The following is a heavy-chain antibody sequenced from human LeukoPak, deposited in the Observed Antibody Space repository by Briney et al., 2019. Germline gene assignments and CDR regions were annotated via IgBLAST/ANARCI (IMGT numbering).Heavy chain of an antibody. CDR1: RFTFSSYA. D-gene: IGHD2-2*01. V-gene: IGHV3-23*01. J-gene: IGHJ4*02. CDR2: ISGSGGGI. Sequence: GGSLRLSCAASRFTFSSYAMNWVRQAPGQGLEWVSAISGSGGGIYYADSVRGRFTISRDNSKNTLYLQMNSLRADDTAVYYCAKDRPCTTCSPSDYWGQGTLVTVSS. CDR3: AKDRPCTTCSPSDY.